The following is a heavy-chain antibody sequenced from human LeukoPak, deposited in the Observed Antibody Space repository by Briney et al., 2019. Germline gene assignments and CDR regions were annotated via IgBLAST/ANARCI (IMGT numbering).Heavy chain of an antibody. CDR1: GYTFTVYY. V-gene: IGHV1-2*02. J-gene: IGHJ6*02. CDR2: INPNSGGT. D-gene: IGHD1-26*01. CDR3: ARGASRTEVGYYYGMDV. Sequence: ASVTVSFTASGYTFTVYYMHWVRQAPGQGLEWMGWINPNSGGTNYAQKFQGRVTMTRDTSISTAYMELSRLRSDDTAVYYCARGASRTEVGYYYGMDVWGQGTTVTVSS.